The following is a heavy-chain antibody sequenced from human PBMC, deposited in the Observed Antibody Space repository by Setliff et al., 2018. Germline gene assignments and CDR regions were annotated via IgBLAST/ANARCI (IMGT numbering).Heavy chain of an antibody. CDR1: GFTFSSYA. J-gene: IGHJ4*02. Sequence: LRLSCAASGFTFSSYAMNWVRQAPGKGLEWVSFISAGGSRTYYADSVKGRVTISRDNSKNTLYLQMSSLRAEDTAIYYCARDPPNSGWAFDYWGQGTLVTVSS. V-gene: IGHV3-23*01. D-gene: IGHD6-19*01. CDR3: ARDPPNSGWAFDY. CDR2: ISAGGSRT.